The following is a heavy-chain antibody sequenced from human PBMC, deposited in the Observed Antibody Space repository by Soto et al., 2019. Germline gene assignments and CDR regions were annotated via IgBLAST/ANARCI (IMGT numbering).Heavy chain of an antibody. Sequence: KPGGSLRLSCAASGFTFSSYSMNWVRQAPGKGLEWVSSISSSSSYIYYADSVKGRFTISRDNAKNSLYLQMNSLRAEDTAVYYCARDPPASKRIAARVQPWGQGTLVTVSS. V-gene: IGHV3-21*01. CDR1: GFTFSSYS. J-gene: IGHJ5*02. D-gene: IGHD6-6*01. CDR2: ISSSSSYI. CDR3: ARDPPASKRIAARVQP.